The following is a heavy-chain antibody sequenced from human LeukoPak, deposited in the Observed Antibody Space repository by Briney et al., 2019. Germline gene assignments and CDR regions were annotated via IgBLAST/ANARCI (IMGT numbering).Heavy chain of an antibody. Sequence: SETLSLTCTVSGGSISSSSYYWGWIRQPPGKGLEWIGSIYHSGSTYYNPSLKSRVTISVDTSKNQFSLKLSSVTAADTAVYYCARGGDITMIVVVIKGAFDIWGQGTMVTVSS. CDR2: IYHSGST. D-gene: IGHD3-22*01. V-gene: IGHV4-39*07. CDR1: GGSISSSSYY. J-gene: IGHJ3*02. CDR3: ARGGDITMIVVVIKGAFDI.